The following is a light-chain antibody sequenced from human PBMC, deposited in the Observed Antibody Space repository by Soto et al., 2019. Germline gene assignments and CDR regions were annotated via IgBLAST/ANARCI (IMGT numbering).Light chain of an antibody. CDR3: SSYTSTNTLVI. CDR2: DVS. Sequence: QSALTQPASVSGSPGQAVTISCTGTSSDVGGYNYVSWYQQHPGKAPKLLIYDVSHRPSVVSSRFSGSKSGNTASLAISGLQAEDEADYYCSSYTSTNTLVIFGGGTKVTAL. CDR1: SSDVGGYNY. V-gene: IGLV2-14*03. J-gene: IGLJ2*01.